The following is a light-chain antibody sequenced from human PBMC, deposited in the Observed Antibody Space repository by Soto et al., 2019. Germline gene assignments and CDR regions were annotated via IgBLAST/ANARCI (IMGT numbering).Light chain of an antibody. CDR2: KNN. CDR1: GSNVGASYD. V-gene: IGLV1-40*01. J-gene: IGLJ3*02. Sequence: QSVLTQPPSVSGAPGQTITMSCTGSGSNVGASYDVHWYQVLPGAAPRLLIYKNNNRPSGVPDRFSGSKSGTSASLAITGLRAEDEADYYCMCYAGGNNWVFGGGTKLTVL. CDR3: MCYAGGNNWV.